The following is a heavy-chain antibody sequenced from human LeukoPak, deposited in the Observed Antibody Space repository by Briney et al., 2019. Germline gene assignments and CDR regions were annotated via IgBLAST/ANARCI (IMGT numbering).Heavy chain of an antibody. J-gene: IGHJ6*02. D-gene: IGHD6-13*01. CDR2: ISAYNGNT. CDR1: GYTFTSYG. Sequence: GASVKVSCKASGYTFTSYGISWVRQAPGQGLEWMGWISAYNGNTNYAQKLQGRVTMTTDTSTSTAYMELRSLRSDDTAVYYCARVTSSSWYEYYYYGMDVWGQGTTVTVSS. V-gene: IGHV1-18*01. CDR3: ARVTSSSWYEYYYYGMDV.